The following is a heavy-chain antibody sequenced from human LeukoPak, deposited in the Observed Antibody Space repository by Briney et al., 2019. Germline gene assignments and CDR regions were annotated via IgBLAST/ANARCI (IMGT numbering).Heavy chain of an antibody. D-gene: IGHD6-13*01. V-gene: IGHV3-11*04. CDR2: ISSSGDTI. Sequence: PGGSLRLSCAASGFTFSDYYMSWIRQAPGKGLEWISYISSSGDTIDYADSVKGRCTISRDNAKNSLYLQMNSLRAEDTAVYYCARVGYSSSWKSYYYGMDVWGQGTTVTVSS. CDR1: GFTFSDYY. CDR3: ARVGYSSSWKSYYYGMDV. J-gene: IGHJ6*02.